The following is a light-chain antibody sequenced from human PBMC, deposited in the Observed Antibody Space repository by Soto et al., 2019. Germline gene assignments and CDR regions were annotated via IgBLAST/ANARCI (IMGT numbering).Light chain of an antibody. J-gene: IGKJ4*01. Sequence: DIQMTQSPSTLSASVGDRVTITCRASQSISSWLAWYQQKPGKAPKLLIFQASSLKSGVPSRFSGSGSATEYTLTISSLQPDDFATYYCEDDSSSSGLTFGGGTKVEIK. V-gene: IGKV1-5*03. CDR3: EDDSSSSGLT. CDR2: QAS. CDR1: QSISSW.